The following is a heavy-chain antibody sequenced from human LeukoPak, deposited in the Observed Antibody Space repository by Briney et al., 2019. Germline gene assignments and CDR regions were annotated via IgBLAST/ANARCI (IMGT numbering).Heavy chain of an antibody. V-gene: IGHV4-34*01. CDR2: INHSGST. CDR3: ARELTN. J-gene: IGHJ4*02. D-gene: IGHD3-9*01. Sequence: SETLSLTCAVYGGSFSGYYWSWVRQPPGKGLEWIGEINHSGSTNYNPSLKSRVTISVDTSKNQFSLKLSSVTAADTAVYYCARELTNSVQGTLVTVSS. CDR1: GGSFSGYY.